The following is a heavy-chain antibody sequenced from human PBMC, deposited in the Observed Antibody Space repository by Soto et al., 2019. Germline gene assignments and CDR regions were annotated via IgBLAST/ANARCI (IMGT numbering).Heavy chain of an antibody. D-gene: IGHD3-22*01. Sequence: ASVKVSCKASGYTFTSYYMHCVRQAPGQGLEWMGIINPSGGSTSYAQKFQGRVTMTRDTSTSTVYMELSSLRSEDTAVYYCASGGSSGYSLDYWGQGTLVTVSS. V-gene: IGHV1-46*01. CDR3: ASGGSSGYSLDY. CDR1: GYTFTSYY. CDR2: INPSGGST. J-gene: IGHJ4*02.